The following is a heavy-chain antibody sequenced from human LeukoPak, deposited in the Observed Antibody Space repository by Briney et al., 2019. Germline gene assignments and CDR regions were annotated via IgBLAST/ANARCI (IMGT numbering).Heavy chain of an antibody. J-gene: IGHJ3*02. Sequence: GGSLRLSCAASGFTFSDNYMSWIRQAPGKGLEWVSYISNSGTTIYYADSVKGRFAISRDNAKKSLYLQMNSLRVEGTAVYCCARVTFGDAFDIWGQGTMVTVSS. CDR2: ISNSGTTI. D-gene: IGHD2/OR15-2a*01. V-gene: IGHV3-11*01. CDR3: ARVTFGDAFDI. CDR1: GFTFSDNY.